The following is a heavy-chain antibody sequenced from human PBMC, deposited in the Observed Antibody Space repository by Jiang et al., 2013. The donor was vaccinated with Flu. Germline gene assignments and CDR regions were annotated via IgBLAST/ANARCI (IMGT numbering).Heavy chain of an antibody. CDR3: AREEYNYGTGGRWLDP. CDR2: ISASSSYI. V-gene: IGHV3-21*01. Sequence: GLVKPGGSLTLSCAASGFTLSGYSLNWVRQAPGKGLEWVSSISASSSYIYYADSVKGRFTVSRHNAKQSLYLQMNSLRVEDTAVYFCAREEYNYGTGGRWLDPWGQGTLVTVSS. D-gene: IGHD5-24*01. CDR1: GFTLSGYS. J-gene: IGHJ5*02.